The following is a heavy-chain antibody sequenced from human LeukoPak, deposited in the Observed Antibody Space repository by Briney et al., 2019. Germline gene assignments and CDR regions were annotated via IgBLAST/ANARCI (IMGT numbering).Heavy chain of an antibody. CDR2: IKEDGSEK. D-gene: IGHD4-11*01. J-gene: IGHJ6*04. Sequence: GGSLRLSCVASGFTFNTYWMSWVRQAPGKGLEWVANIKEDGSEKYYVDSLKGRITISRDNAKNSLFLQMDSLRAEDTAVYFCAREGLQYYYYMDVWGKGTTVTVSS. CDR1: GFTFNTYW. V-gene: IGHV3-7*01. CDR3: AREGLQYYYYMDV.